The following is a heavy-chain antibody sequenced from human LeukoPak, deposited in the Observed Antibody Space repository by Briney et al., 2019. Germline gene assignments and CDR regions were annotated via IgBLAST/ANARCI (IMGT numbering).Heavy chain of an antibody. CDR3: ARRGAGTNYMDV. Sequence: PSETLSLTCAVSGYSISSAYYWGWIRQPPGKGLEWIGSIYHSGSTYYNPSLESRVTISVDTSKNQFSLKLNSLTAADTAVYYCARRGAGTNYMDVWGKGTTVTVSS. CDR2: IYHSGST. V-gene: IGHV4-38-2*01. CDR1: GYSISSAYY. J-gene: IGHJ6*03. D-gene: IGHD1-26*01.